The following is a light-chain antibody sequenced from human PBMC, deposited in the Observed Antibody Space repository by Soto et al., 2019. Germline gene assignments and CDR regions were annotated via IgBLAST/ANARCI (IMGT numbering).Light chain of an antibody. CDR3: HQRSNWPLFT. CDR2: DAS. J-gene: IGKJ3*01. CDR1: QSVSSY. V-gene: IGKV3-11*01. Sequence: EIVLTQSPATLSLSPGERATLSCRASQSVSSYLAWYQQKPGQAPRLLIYDASNRATGIPARFSGSGSGTDFPLTISSLEPEDFAVYYCHQRSNWPLFTFGPGTKVDIK.